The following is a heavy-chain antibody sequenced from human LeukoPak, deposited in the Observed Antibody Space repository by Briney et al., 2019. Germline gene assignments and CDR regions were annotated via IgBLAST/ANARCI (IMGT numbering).Heavy chain of an antibody. V-gene: IGHV1-2*02. J-gene: IGHJ4*02. CDR1: GYTFTDYF. CDR3: ARDPGYSSPRGDY. D-gene: IGHD5-18*01. Sequence: ASVKVSCKASGYTFTDYFMHWVRQAPGQGLEWMGWINPNSGGTHYAQKFQGRVTITRDTSSSTAYMELSRLRSDDTAVYYCARDPGYSSPRGDYWGQGTLVTVSS. CDR2: INPNSGGT.